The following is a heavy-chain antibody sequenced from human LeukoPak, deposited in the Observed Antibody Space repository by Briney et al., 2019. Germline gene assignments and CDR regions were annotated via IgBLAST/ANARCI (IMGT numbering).Heavy chain of an antibody. V-gene: IGHV4-59*01. J-gene: IGHJ3*02. CDR2: IYYSGST. D-gene: IGHD6-19*01. CDR1: GVSISSYY. Sequence: SETLSLTCTGSGVSISSYYWSWIRQPPGKGLEWIGYIYYSGSTNYNPSLKSRVTISVDTSKNQFSLKLSSVTAADTAVYYCAREYSSGWHDAFDIWGQGTMVTVSS. CDR3: AREYSSGWHDAFDI.